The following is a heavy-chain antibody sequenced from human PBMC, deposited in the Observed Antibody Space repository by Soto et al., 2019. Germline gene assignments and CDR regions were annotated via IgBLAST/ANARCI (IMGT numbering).Heavy chain of an antibody. CDR2: ISWNSGSI. V-gene: IGHV3-9*01. D-gene: IGHD1-1*01. J-gene: IGHJ4*02. Sequence: EVQLVESGGGLVQPGRSLRLSCAASGFTFDDYAMHWVRQAPGKGLEWVSGISWNSGSIGYADSVKGRFTISRDNAKNSLYLQMNSLRAEDTALYCCAKSNDGHFDYWGQGTLVTVSS. CDR1: GFTFDDYA. CDR3: AKSNDGHFDY.